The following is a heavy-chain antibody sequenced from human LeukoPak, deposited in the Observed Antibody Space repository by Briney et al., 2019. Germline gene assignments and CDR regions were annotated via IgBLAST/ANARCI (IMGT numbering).Heavy chain of an antibody. CDR2: IYHSGST. Sequence: PSETLSLTCTVSGYSISSGYYWGWIRQPPGKGLEWIGNIYHSGSTYYNPSLKSRGTISIDTSKNQFSLKLTSVTAADTAVYYCARNSGYEADVPGTPAWFDPWGQGTLVTVSS. CDR3: ARNSGYEADVPGTPAWFDP. J-gene: IGHJ5*02. V-gene: IGHV4-38-2*02. CDR1: GYSISSGYY. D-gene: IGHD5-12*01.